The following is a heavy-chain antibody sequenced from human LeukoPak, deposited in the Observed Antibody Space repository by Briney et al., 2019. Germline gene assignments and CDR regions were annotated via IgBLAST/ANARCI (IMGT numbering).Heavy chain of an antibody. CDR2: IYPGDSDT. CDR3: ASQKYSSGWYVDY. V-gene: IGHV5-51*01. J-gene: IGHJ4*02. D-gene: IGHD6-19*01. CDR1: GYIFTSYW. Sequence: GESLKISCKGSGYIFTSYWIGWVRQMPGKGLEWMGSIYPGDSDTRYSPSFQGQVTMSADKSITTAYLQWSSLKASDTAMYYCASQKYSSGWYVDYWGQGTLVTVSS.